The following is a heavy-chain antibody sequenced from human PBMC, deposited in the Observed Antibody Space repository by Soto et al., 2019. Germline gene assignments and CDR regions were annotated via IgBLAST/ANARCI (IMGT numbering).Heavy chain of an antibody. CDR3: ASTRVVAGSFDN. CDR2: VNSDGSNT. CDR1: GFTFSNNW. D-gene: IGHD2-15*01. J-gene: IGHJ3*02. Sequence: GGSLRRSCAACGFTFSNNWMHWVRQAPAKGLVWVSRVNSDGSNTLYADSVKGRLTISRDNAKNTLYLQMNSLRAEYTAVYYCASTRVVAGSFDNWDQGTMVTVSS. V-gene: IGHV3-74*01.